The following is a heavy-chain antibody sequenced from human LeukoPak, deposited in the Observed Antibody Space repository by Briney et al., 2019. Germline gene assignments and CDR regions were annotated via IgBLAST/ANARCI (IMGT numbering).Heavy chain of an antibody. CDR1: GGSISSSTSFY. CDR2: VYSGGTT. D-gene: IGHD3-10*01. V-gene: IGHV4-39*07. J-gene: IGHJ4*02. CDR3: GRVVNYYGWGYYLDY. Sequence: SETLSLTCTVSGGSISSSTSFYWGWIRQPPGKGLEWIGNVYSGGTTYYNPSLESRVTMSVDTSKNQFSLKLSSVTAADTGVYYCGRVVNYYGWGYYLDYWGQGTLVAVTS.